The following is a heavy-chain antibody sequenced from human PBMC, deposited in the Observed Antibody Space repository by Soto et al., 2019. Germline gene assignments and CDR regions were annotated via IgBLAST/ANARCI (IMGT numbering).Heavy chain of an antibody. CDR1: GFTFSSYW. J-gene: IGHJ6*02. D-gene: IGHD6-13*01. CDR3: ARIAATGRGWDV. Sequence: EVQLVESGGGLVQPGGSLRLSCVDSGFTFSSYWMSWVRQAPVKGLEWVGNIKQDGSEENYVDSLKGRFTISRHNAKNSMYLQMNSLRAEDTAVYYCARIAATGRGWDVWGQGTTVVVSS. V-gene: IGHV3-7*01. CDR2: IKQDGSEE.